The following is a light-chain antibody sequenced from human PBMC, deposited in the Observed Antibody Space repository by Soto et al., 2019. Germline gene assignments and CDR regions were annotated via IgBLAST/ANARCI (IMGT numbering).Light chain of an antibody. Sequence: QSALTQPRSVSGSPGQSVTISCTGTSSDVGTYNYVSWFQQHPGKVPKLMIYDVTKRPSGVPDRFSGSKSGNTASLTISGLQAEDEADYYCCSYAATYTVLFGGGTKVTVL. CDR1: SSDVGTYNY. J-gene: IGLJ2*01. CDR2: DVT. V-gene: IGLV2-11*01. CDR3: CSYAATYTVL.